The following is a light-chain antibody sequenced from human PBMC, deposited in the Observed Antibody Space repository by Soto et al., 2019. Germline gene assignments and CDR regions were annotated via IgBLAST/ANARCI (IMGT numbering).Light chain of an antibody. V-gene: IGLV2-11*01. Sequence: QSALTQPRSVSGPPGQSVSISCSGTSSDVGTYNYVSWYQQHPGKAPKLMIYDVSKRPSGVPDRFSGSKSGNTASLTISGLQAEDEAEYYCCSYAGGYTHAVFGGGTKVTVL. CDR2: DVS. J-gene: IGLJ2*01. CDR3: CSYAGGYTHAV. CDR1: SSDVGTYNY.